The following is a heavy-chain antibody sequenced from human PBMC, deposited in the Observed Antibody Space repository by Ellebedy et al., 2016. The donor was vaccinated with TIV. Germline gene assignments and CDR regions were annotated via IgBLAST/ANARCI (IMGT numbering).Heavy chain of an antibody. Sequence: SETLSLXCTVSGGSVSSGSYYWSWIRQPPGKGLEWIGYIYYSGSTNYNPSLKSRVTISVDTSKNQFSLKLSSVTAADTAVYYCARVNGEDFDYWGQGTLVTVSS. J-gene: IGHJ4*02. D-gene: IGHD4-17*01. V-gene: IGHV4-61*01. CDR1: GGSVSSGSYY. CDR2: IYYSGST. CDR3: ARVNGEDFDY.